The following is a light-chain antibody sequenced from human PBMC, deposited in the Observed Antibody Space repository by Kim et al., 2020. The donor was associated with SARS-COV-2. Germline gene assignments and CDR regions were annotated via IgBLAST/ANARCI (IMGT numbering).Light chain of an antibody. Sequence: DIVMTQSPDSLAVSLGERATINCKSSQSVLYSSNNKNYLAWYQQKPGQPPKLLISWASTRESGVPDRFSGSGSGTDFTLTISSLQAEDVAVYNCQQYYSTPPTFGQGTKVDIK. J-gene: IGKJ1*01. V-gene: IGKV4-1*01. CDR2: WAS. CDR3: QQYYSTPPT. CDR1: QSVLYSSNNKNY.